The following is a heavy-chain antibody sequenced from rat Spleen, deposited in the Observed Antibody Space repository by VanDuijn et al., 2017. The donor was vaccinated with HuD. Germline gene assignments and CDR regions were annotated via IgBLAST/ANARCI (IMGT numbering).Heavy chain of an antibody. V-gene: IGHV5-19*01. CDR1: GFTFSNYG. CDR3: ATAGTRVSRFAY. D-gene: IGHD1-4*01. Sequence: EVQLVESGGGLVQPGRSLKLSCAASGFTFSNYGMHWIRQAPTKGLEWVASISNDGGNAYYRDSVKGRFTISRDNAKNTLYLQMDTVRSEDTATYYCATAGTRVSRFAYWGQGTLVTVSS. J-gene: IGHJ3*01. CDR2: ISNDGGNA.